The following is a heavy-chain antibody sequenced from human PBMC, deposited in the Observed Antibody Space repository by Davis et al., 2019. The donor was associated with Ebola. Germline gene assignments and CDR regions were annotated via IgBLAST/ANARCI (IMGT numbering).Heavy chain of an antibody. J-gene: IGHJ6*03. V-gene: IGHV1-2*02. CDR1: GYTFTSYG. CDR2: INPNSGGT. D-gene: IGHD4-11*01. CDR3: ARDRNYQTHYYYYYMDV. Sequence: ASVKVSCKASGYTFTSYGISWVRQAPGQGLEWMGWINPNSGGTNYAQKFQGRVTMTRDTSISTAYMELSRLRSDDTAVYYCARDRNYQTHYYYYYMDVWGKGTTVTVSS.